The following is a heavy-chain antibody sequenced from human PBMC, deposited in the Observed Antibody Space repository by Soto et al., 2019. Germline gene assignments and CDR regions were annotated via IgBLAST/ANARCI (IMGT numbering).Heavy chain of an antibody. CDR1: WCTFSDFA. Sequence: SLKISCAAFWCTFSDFAMAWVLEAPGKGLEWVSSASGSGSGTYYEDSVKGHFTISRDNSKNTLFLHMTNLRTGDTALYFCAKGHTGVTAAPDYWGQGTLVTVSS. D-gene: IGHD2-21*02. CDR2: ASGSGSGT. J-gene: IGHJ4*02. CDR3: AKGHTGVTAAPDY. V-gene: IGHV3-23*01.